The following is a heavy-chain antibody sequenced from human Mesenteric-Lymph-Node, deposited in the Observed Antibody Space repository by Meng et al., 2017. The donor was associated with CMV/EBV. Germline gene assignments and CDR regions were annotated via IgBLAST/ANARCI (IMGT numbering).Heavy chain of an antibody. CDR2: ICNGVNT. CDR1: IIAVSSNY. CDR3: ARPHSGAYPWAFDI. Sequence: GGSLRLSCAASIIAVSSNYMTWVRQVPGEGLEWVPLICNGVNTFHADSVKGRFTITIDASKNTLYLQMSSLRPEDTAVYYCARPHSGAYPWAFDIWGQGTLVTVSS. V-gene: IGHV3-66*02. D-gene: IGHD1-26*01. J-gene: IGHJ3*02.